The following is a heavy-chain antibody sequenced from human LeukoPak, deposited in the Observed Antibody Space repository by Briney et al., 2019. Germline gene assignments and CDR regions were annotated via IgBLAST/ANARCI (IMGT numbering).Heavy chain of an antibody. J-gene: IGHJ3*02. CDR3: ARDRGDDYVWGSYRSDAFDI. V-gene: IGHV3-23*01. CDR1: GFTFSSYA. Sequence: GGSLRLSCAASGFTFSSYAMSWVRQAPGKGLEWVSAISGSGGSTYYADSVKGRFTISRDNAKNSLYLQMNSLRAEDTAVYYCARDRGDDYVWGSYRSDAFDIWGQGTMVTVSS. CDR2: ISGSGGST. D-gene: IGHD3-16*02.